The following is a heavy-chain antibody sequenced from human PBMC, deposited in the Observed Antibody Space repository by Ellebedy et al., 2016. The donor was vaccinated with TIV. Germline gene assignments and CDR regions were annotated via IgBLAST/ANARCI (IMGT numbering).Heavy chain of an antibody. CDR2: ISAHNGNT. V-gene: IGHV1-18*01. CDR3: ASGAHPGPFDK. Sequence: AASVKVSCKASGHTIRNFGFIWVRQAPGRGLEWMGWISAHNGNTNYAQKIQGRVTMTTDTSTSTTFLELRSLTSDDTAFYYCASGAHPGPFDKWGQGTMVTVSS. D-gene: IGHD3-16*01. J-gene: IGHJ3*02. CDR1: GHTIRNFG.